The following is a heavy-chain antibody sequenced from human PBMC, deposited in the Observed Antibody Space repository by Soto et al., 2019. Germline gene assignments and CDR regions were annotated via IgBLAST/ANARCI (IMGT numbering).Heavy chain of an antibody. V-gene: IGHV1-8*01. Sequence: QVQLVQSGAEVKKPGASVKVSCTGSGYTFRSNDIHWVRQATGQGLEWMGWVNPNTGNTGYAQKFQGRVTMTRDMSKSSAYMEVNSLTSEDTAIYYCARAYGAGSFDFWGQGTLVSVSS. D-gene: IGHD3-10*01. CDR1: GYTFRSND. CDR3: ARAYGAGSFDF. CDR2: VNPNTGNT. J-gene: IGHJ5*01.